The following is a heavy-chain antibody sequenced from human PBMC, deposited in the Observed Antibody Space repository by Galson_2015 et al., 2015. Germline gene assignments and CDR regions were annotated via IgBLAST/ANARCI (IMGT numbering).Heavy chain of an antibody. D-gene: IGHD5-18*01. CDR3: ARVRAYTYGIDCDY. Sequence: SLRLSCAASGFTFSTYEMTWVRRAPGKGLEWVSYISSSGNTIYYADSVKGRFTISRDNAKNSVYLQMNSLRAEDTAVYYCARVRAYTYGIDCDYWGQGTLVTVSS. CDR2: ISSSGNTI. V-gene: IGHV3-48*03. J-gene: IGHJ4*02. CDR1: GFTFSTYE.